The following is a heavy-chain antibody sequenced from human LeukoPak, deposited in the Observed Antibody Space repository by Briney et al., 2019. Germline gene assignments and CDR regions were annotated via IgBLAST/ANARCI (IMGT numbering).Heavy chain of an antibody. CDR3: ARPTKTIYYYYGMDV. CDR2: IYSGGST. V-gene: IGHV3-53*01. J-gene: IGHJ6*02. CDR1: GFTVSSNY. Sequence: GGSLRLSCAASGFTVSSNYMSWVRQAPGKGLEWVSVIYSGGSTYYADSVKGRFTISRDNSKNTLYLQMNSLRAEDTAVYYCARPTKTIYYYYGMDVWGQGTTVTVSS.